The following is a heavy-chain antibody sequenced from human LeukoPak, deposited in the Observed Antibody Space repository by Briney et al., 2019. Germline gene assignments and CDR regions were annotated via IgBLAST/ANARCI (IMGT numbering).Heavy chain of an antibody. CDR3: ARGPDYYASGTHTNSDFYYYYYMDV. J-gene: IGHJ6*03. CDR1: GGTFSSYA. CDR2: IIPIFGTA. D-gene: IGHD3-10*01. V-gene: IGHV1-69*01. Sequence: SVKVSCKASGGTFSSYAISWVRQAPGQGLEWMGGIIPIFGTANYAQKFQGRVTITADESTSTAYMELSSLRSEDTAVYYCARGPDYYASGTHTNSDFYYYYYMDVWGKGTTVTISS.